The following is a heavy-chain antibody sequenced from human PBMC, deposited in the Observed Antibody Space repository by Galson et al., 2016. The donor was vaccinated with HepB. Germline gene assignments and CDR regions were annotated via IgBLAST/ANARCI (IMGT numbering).Heavy chain of an antibody. J-gene: IGHJ4*02. Sequence: PALVKPTQTLRLTCTFSGFSLNTRGMRVSWIRQPPGKALQWLARVDEDDDRFYTTSLKARLTISRDTSKNQVFLTMANMDPADTATYYCARTPYYYDIGGYYYFDFWGQGILVTASS. CDR2: VDEDDDR. V-gene: IGHV2-70*04. CDR1: GFSLNTRGMR. CDR3: ARTPYYYDIGGYYYFDF. D-gene: IGHD3-22*01.